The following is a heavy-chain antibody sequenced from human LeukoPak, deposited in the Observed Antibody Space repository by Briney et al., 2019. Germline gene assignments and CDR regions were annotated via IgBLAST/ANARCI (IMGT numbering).Heavy chain of an antibody. Sequence: SETLSLTCTVSGASISGYYWSWIRQPAGKGLECIGRIYSSGSTNYNPSLKSRLTMSVDTSKSQFSLKLSSVTAADTAVYYCARVGGTATTGYYYMDVWGKGTTVTVSS. CDR3: ARVGGTATTGYYYMDV. D-gene: IGHD1-1*01. CDR1: GASISGYY. J-gene: IGHJ6*03. CDR2: IYSSGST. V-gene: IGHV4-4*07.